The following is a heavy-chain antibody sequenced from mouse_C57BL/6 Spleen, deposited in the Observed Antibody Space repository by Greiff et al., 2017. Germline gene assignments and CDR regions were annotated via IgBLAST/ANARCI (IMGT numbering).Heavy chain of an antibody. D-gene: IGHD1-1*01. CDR1: GFTFSDYG. V-gene: IGHV5-17*01. CDR3: ARMYGSSYVNYAMDY. CDR2: ISSGSSTI. Sequence: EVMLVESGGGLVKPGGSLKLSCAASGFTFSDYGMHWVRQAPEKGLEWVAYISSGSSTIYYADTVKGRFTISRDNAKNTLFLQMTSLRSEDTAMYYCARMYGSSYVNYAMDYWGQVTTVTVSS. J-gene: IGHJ4*01.